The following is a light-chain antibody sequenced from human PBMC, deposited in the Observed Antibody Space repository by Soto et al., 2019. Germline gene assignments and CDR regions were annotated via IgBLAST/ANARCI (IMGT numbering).Light chain of an antibody. CDR3: SSYTNGNTYV. CDR1: SVDVGGFEY. CDR2: DVN. J-gene: IGLJ1*01. Sequence: QSVLTQPASVSGSPGQSIAISCTGTSVDVGGFEYVSWYQQHPGKVPKLMIYDVNNRPSGVSNRFSGSKSGNTASLTISGLQAEDEADYCCSSYTNGNTYVFGTGTKVTVL. V-gene: IGLV2-14*03.